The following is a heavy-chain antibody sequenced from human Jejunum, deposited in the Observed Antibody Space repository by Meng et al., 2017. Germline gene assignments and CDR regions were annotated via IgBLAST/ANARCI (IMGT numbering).Heavy chain of an antibody. Sequence: GESLKISCEASGITLRNYVMHWVRQGPGKGLVWVSLIGGGGTTTHYADSVKGRFTISRDNAKNTLYQQMNSLTDEDTAVYYCVMETYCDASTGSEKAFDFWGHGTMVTVSS. CDR3: VMETYCDASTGSEKAFDF. J-gene: IGHJ3*01. V-gene: IGHV3-74*01. D-gene: IGHD2-21*01. CDR1: GITLRNYV. CDR2: IGGGGTTT.